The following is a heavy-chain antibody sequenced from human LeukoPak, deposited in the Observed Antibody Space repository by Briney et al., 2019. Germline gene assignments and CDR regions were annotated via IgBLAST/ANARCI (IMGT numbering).Heavy chain of an antibody. CDR3: ARESSKHIVVVTAGDDAFDI. CDR1: GGTFSSFA. CDR2: IIPIFGTA. Sequence: GASVKVSCKASGGTFSSFAINWVRQAPGQGLEWMGGIIPIFGTANYAQKFQGRVTITADESTSTAYMELSRLRSDDTAVYYCARESSKHIVVVTAGDDAFDIWGQGTMVTVSS. V-gene: IGHV1-69*13. D-gene: IGHD2-21*02. J-gene: IGHJ3*02.